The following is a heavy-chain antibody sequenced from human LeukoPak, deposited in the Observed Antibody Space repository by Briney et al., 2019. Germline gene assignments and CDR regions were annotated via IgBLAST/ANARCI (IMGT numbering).Heavy chain of an antibody. J-gene: IGHJ4*02. CDR2: ISSNGGST. D-gene: IGHD4/OR15-4a*01. Sequence: PGGSLRLSCSASGFTFSSTPMHWVRQAPGKGLESVSAISSNGGSTYYATSVKGRFTISRDNSKNTLYLQMGSLRPEDMAVYYCSRRGRDYGLDYWGQGTLVTVSS. V-gene: IGHV3-64*01. CDR3: SRRGRDYGLDY. CDR1: GFTFSSTP.